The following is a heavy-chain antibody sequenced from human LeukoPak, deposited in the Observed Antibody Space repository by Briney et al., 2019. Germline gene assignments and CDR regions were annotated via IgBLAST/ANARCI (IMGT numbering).Heavy chain of an antibody. CDR3: ARGGGISHYYYYMDV. D-gene: IGHD6-13*01. CDR1: GYSISSGYY. V-gene: IGHV4-38-2*02. CDR2: IYHSGST. Sequence: KTSETLSLTCTVSGYSISSGYYWGWIRQPPGKGLEWIGSIYHSGSTYYNPSLKSRVTISVDTSKNQFSLKLSSVTAADTAVYYCARGGGISHYYYYMDVWGKGTTVTISS. J-gene: IGHJ6*03.